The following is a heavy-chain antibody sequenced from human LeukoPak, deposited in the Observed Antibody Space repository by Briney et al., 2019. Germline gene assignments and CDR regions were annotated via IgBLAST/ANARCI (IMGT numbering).Heavy chain of an antibody. V-gene: IGHV3-30*03. J-gene: IGHJ5*02. CDR1: GFTFSSYG. CDR2: ISYDGSNK. Sequence: GGSLRLSCAASGFTFSSYGMHWVRQAPGKGLEWVAVISYDGSNKYYADSVKGRFTISRDNSKNTLYLQMNSLRAEDTAVYYCAGGRGNVYNWFDPWGQGTLVTVSS. D-gene: IGHD4-23*01. CDR3: AGGRGNVYNWFDP.